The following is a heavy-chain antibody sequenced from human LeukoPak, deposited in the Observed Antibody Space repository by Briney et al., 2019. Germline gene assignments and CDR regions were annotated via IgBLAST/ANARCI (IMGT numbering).Heavy chain of an antibody. J-gene: IGHJ4*02. CDR1: GYTFSNFG. Sequence: VASVKVSCKASGYTFSNFGISWVRQAPGQGLERMGWISGNNDNPNYGQEFQGRLTVTTDSSTSTAYMELRNLRSDDTAVYYCARDGTSTDDYWGQGTLVTVSS. CDR3: ARDGTSTDDY. V-gene: IGHV1-18*01. D-gene: IGHD2-2*01. CDR2: ISGNNDNP.